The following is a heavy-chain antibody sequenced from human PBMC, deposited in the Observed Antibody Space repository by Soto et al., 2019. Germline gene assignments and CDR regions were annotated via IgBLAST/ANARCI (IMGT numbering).Heavy chain of an antibody. J-gene: IGHJ6*02. Sequence: QVQLVQSGAEVKKPGSSVKVSCKASGGTFSSYAITWVRQAPGQGLEWMGGLIPIFGTANYAQKFQGRVTITADESTSTPYMELSSLRSEDTAVYYCASRDSGNFGSYYYYGMDVWGQGTTVTVSS. CDR2: LIPIFGTA. CDR3: ASRDSGNFGSYYYYGMDV. D-gene: IGHD1-26*01. V-gene: IGHV1-69*12. CDR1: GGTFSSYA.